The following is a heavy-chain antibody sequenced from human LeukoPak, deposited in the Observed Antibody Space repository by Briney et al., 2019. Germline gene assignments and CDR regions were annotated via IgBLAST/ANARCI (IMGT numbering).Heavy chain of an antibody. D-gene: IGHD3-9*01. V-gene: IGHV1-69*01. CDR1: GGTFSSYA. CDR3: ATSRAQPHYDILTDRDYYYYYMDV. Sequence: GASVKVPCKASGGTFSSYAISWVRQAPGQGLEWMGGIIPIFGTANYAQKFQGRVTITADESTSTAYMELSSLRSEDTAVYYCATSRAQPHYDILTDRDYYYYYMDVWGKGTTVTVSS. J-gene: IGHJ6*03. CDR2: IIPIFGTA.